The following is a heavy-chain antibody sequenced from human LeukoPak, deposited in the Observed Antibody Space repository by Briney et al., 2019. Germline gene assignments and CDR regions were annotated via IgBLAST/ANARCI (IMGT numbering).Heavy chain of an antibody. J-gene: IGHJ1*01. CDR1: GFSFGDYG. D-gene: IGHD3-22*01. Sequence: PGRSLRLPCTVSGFSFGDYGMNWFRQAPEKGLEWIAFIRGKAYDGATDYAASVKGRFTISRDDSKSIAYLQMNSLKTEDTAVYYCSNGYYDSSGYYYPEYFQHWGHTLVTVSS. CDR3: SNGYYDSSGYYYPEYFQH. CDR2: IRGKAYDGAT. V-gene: IGHV3-49*03.